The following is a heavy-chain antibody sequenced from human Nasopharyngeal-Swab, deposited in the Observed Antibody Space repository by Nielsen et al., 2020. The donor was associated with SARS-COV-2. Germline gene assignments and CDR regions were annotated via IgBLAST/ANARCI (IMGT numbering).Heavy chain of an antibody. D-gene: IGHD3-16*01. Sequence: SETLSLTCTVSGGSISSYYWSWIRQPPGKGLEWIGYMYYSGSTSHNPSLKSRVTISVGTSKNQISLKLTSVTAADTAVYYCARPGGSGDPYWYFDLWGRGTLVTVSS. J-gene: IGHJ2*01. CDR2: MYYSGST. CDR3: ARPGGSGDPYWYFDL. V-gene: IGHV4-59*01. CDR1: GGSISSYY.